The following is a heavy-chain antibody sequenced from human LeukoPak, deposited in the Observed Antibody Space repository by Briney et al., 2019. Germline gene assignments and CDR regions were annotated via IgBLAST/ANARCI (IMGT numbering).Heavy chain of an antibody. CDR2: INSDGSSR. V-gene: IGHV3-74*01. Sequence: GGSLRLSCAASGFTFSNYWMHWVCQAPGKGLVWVSSINSDGSSRNYADSVKGRFTISRDNAKNTLYLQMSSLRAEDTAVYYCASASSHRIAAGGDYWGQGTLVTVSS. D-gene: IGHD6-13*01. CDR1: GFTFSNYW. CDR3: ASASSHRIAAGGDY. J-gene: IGHJ4*02.